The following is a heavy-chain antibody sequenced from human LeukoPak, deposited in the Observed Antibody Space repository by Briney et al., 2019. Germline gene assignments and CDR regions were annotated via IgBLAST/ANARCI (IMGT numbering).Heavy chain of an antibody. Sequence: GGSLRLSCAASGFSFRSYAMSWVRQAPGKGLEWVSAISGSGGSTYYADSVKGRFTISRDNSKNTLYLQMNSLRAEDTAVYYCAKGFTYSSGWYGDYWGQGTLVTVSS. CDR1: GFSFRSYA. J-gene: IGHJ4*02. V-gene: IGHV3-23*01. D-gene: IGHD6-19*01. CDR3: AKGFTYSSGWYGDY. CDR2: ISGSGGST.